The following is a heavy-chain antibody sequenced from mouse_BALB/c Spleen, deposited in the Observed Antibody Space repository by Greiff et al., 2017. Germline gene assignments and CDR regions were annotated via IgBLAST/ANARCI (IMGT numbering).Heavy chain of an antibody. D-gene: IGHD2-10*02. J-gene: IGHJ1*01. CDR1: GFNIKDTY. CDR3: AREYGNPYWYFDV. V-gene: IGHV14-3*02. Sequence: EVKLQESGAELVKPGASVKLSCTASGFNIKDTYMHWVKQRPEQGLEWIGRIDPANGNTKYDPKFQGKATITADTSSNTAYLQLSSLTSEDTAVYYCAREYGNPYWYFDVWGAGTTVTVSS. CDR2: IDPANGNT.